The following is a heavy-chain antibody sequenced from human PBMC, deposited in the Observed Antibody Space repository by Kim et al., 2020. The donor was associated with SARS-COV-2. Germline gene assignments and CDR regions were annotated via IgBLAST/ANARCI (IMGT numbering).Heavy chain of an antibody. J-gene: IGHJ4*02. D-gene: IGHD6-13*01. V-gene: IGHV3-30-3*01. CDR3: ARDSVAATGDLDY. CDR2: ISKDGTNK. CDR1: GFTFSSYA. Sequence: GGSLRLSCAASGFTFSSYAMHWVRQAPGQGLEWVALISKDGTNKYYADSVKGRFTISRDNSKNTLYLQVNSLRAEDTAVYYCARDSVAATGDLDYWGQGTLVTVSS.